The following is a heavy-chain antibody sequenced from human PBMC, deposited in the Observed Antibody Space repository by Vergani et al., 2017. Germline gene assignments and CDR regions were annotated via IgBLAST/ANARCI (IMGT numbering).Heavy chain of an antibody. Sequence: QVQLQQWGPGLLKPSETLSLTCAVYGGSLSGYYWSWIRLAPGKGLEWIGEINHSGTINYNPTLKSPFNVSIYTSRDHFSLKLRSVSVADTAVYFCARRAERWETLLRYDFDGWGQGTFVTVSP. CDR1: GGSLSGYY. D-gene: IGHD1-26*01. J-gene: IGHJ3*01. V-gene: IGHV4-34*01. CDR2: INHSGTI. CDR3: ARRAERWETLLRYDFDG.